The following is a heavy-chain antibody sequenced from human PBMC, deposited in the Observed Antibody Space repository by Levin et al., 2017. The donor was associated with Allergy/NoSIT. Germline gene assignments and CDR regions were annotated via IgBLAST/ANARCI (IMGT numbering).Heavy chain of an antibody. CDR1: GGSISSYY. CDR3: ARVGGPIVPSAISFDI. CDR2: MYHSGST. D-gene: IGHD2-2*02. Sequence: SETLSLTCTVFGGSISSYYWSWIRQPPGKGLEWIAYMYHSGSTNYNPSLKSRVTISVDTSKNQFSLKLKSVSAADTAVYYCARVGGPIVPSAISFDIWGQGTMVTVSS. J-gene: IGHJ3*02. V-gene: IGHV4-59*01.